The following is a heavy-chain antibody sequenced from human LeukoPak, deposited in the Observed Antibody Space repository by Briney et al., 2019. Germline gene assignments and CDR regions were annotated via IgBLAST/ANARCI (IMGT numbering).Heavy chain of an antibody. D-gene: IGHD2-15*01. Sequence: PGGSLRLSCAASGFTFSSYSMNWVRQAPGKGLEWVSSISSSSYIYYADSVKGRFTISRDNAKNSLYLQMNSLRAEDTAVYYCARQTPLGSGRNFDYWGQGTLVTVSS. V-gene: IGHV3-21*01. CDR2: ISSSSYI. CDR1: GFTFSSYS. CDR3: ARQTPLGSGRNFDY. J-gene: IGHJ4*02.